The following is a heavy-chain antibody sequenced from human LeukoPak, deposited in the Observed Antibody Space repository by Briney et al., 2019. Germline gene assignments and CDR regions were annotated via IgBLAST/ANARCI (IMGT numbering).Heavy chain of an antibody. CDR2: INPNSGAT. CDR3: ARDGGYGGNSKMAFDI. D-gene: IGHD4-23*01. V-gene: IGHV1-2*02. CDR1: GYTFTGYY. J-gene: IGHJ3*02. Sequence: ASVKVSCKASGYTFTGYYMHWVRQAPGQGLEWMGWINPNSGATNYAQKFQGRVTMTRDTSISTAYMELSRLRSDDTAVYYCARDGGYGGNSKMAFDIWGQGTMVTVSS.